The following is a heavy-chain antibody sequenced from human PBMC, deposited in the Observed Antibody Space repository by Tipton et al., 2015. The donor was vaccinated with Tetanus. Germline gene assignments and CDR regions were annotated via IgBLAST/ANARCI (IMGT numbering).Heavy chain of an antibody. D-gene: IGHD2-2*01. CDR1: GYTFTSYG. V-gene: IGHV1-18*01. CDR3: ARDPSDIVVVPAATYYYYGMDV. Sequence: QMQLVQSGAEVKKPGASVKVSCKASGYTFTSYGISWVRQAPGQGLEWMGWISAYNGNTNYAQKLQGRVTMTTDTSTSTAYMELRSLRSDDTAVYYCARDPSDIVVVPAATYYYYGMDVWGQGTTVTVSS. J-gene: IGHJ6*02. CDR2: ISAYNGNT.